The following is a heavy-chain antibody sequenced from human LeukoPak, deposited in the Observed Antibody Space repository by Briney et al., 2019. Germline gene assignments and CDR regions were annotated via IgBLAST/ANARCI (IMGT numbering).Heavy chain of an antibody. CDR3: ARAYSGFSSRGFDY. Sequence: SGGSLRLSCAASGFTFSSYAMSWVRQAPGKGLEWVSAISGSGGSTYYADSVKGRFTISRDTSKNTVSLQMTGLRADDTAVYYCARAYSGFSSRGFDYWGQGTLVSVSS. D-gene: IGHD5-12*01. V-gene: IGHV3-23*01. CDR1: GFTFSSYA. CDR2: ISGSGGST. J-gene: IGHJ4*02.